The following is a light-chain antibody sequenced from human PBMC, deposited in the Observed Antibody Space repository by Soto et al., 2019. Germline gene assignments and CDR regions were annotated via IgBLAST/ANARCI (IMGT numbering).Light chain of an antibody. J-gene: IGLJ2*01. CDR3: SSYGASSTL. CDR2: DVT. Sequence: QSALTQPASVSGSPGQSITISCTGSSSDIGGYNYVSWYQQHPGKAPKLLIYDVTYRPSVISDRFSGSKSGNTASLTISGLQPDDEADYYCSSYGASSTLFGGGTKLTVL. CDR1: SSDIGGYNY. V-gene: IGLV2-14*03.